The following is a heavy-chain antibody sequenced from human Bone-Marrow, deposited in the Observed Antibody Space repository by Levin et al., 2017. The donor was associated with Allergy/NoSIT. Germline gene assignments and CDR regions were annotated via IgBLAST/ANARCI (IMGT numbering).Heavy chain of an antibody. D-gene: IGHD6-19*01. CDR3: AKDAGYSSAWWDY. Sequence: GGSLRLSCAASGFTFSSYAMTWVRQAPGKGLEWVSSISGGDSNTYYADSVKGRFTISRDDSKNALYLQMSSLRADDTAVYYCAKDAGYSSAWWDYWGQGTLVTVSS. CDR1: GFTFSSYA. V-gene: IGHV3-23*01. J-gene: IGHJ4*02. CDR2: ISGGDSNT.